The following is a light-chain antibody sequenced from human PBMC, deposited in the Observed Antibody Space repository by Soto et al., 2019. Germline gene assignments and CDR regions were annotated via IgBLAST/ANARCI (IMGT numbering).Light chain of an antibody. CDR2: EVS. J-gene: IGLJ1*01. V-gene: IGLV2-8*01. CDR3: SSYAGSNNYV. CDR1: SSDVGGYNY. Sequence: QSALTQPPSASGSPGQSVTISCTGTSSDVGGYNYVSWYQQPPDKAPKLLIYEVSKRPSGVPDRFSGSKSDNTASLTVSGLQAEDEADYYCSSYAGSNNYVFGTGTKVTVL.